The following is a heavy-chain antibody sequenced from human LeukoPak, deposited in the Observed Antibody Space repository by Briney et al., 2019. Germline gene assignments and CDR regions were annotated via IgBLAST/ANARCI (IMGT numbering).Heavy chain of an antibody. D-gene: IGHD2-2*01. CDR2: ISAYNGNT. Sequence: ASVKVSCKASGYTFTSYGISWVRQAPGQGLEWMGWISAYNGNTNYAQKLQGRVTMTTDTSTSTAYMELRSLRSDDTAVYYCARLPSHRYCSSTSCPYYFDYWGQGTLVTVSS. CDR1: GYTFTSYG. J-gene: IGHJ4*02. V-gene: IGHV1-18*01. CDR3: ARLPSHRYCSSTSCPYYFDY.